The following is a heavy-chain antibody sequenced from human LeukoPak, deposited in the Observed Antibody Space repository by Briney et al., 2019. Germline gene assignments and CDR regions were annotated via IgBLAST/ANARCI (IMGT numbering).Heavy chain of an antibody. CDR1: GYTFTAYY. D-gene: IGHD4-23*01. Sequence: ASVKVSCKASGYTFTAYYIHWVRQAPGQGLEWMGWVNPHNGDTDYAQKFQDRVTMTRDTSITTAYMDLNRLTSDDTAVYHCTRDFFFAHIYGGNPLFHFWGQGTLVTVSS. CDR3: TRDFFFAHIYGGNPLFHF. J-gene: IGHJ4*02. V-gene: IGHV1-2*02. CDR2: VNPHNGDT.